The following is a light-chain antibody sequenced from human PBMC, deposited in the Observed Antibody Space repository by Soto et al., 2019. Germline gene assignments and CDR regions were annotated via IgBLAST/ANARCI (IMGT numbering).Light chain of an antibody. CDR1: NSDVGSYNL. V-gene: IGLV2-23*02. J-gene: IGLJ1*01. CDR3: CSYAGSSTQSYV. CDR2: EVS. Sequence: QSALTQPASVSGSPGQSITISCTGTNSDVGSYNLVSWYQQHPGKAPKVIIYEVSERPSGVSDRFSGSKSGNTASLMISGLQADDEADYYCCSYAGSSTQSYVFGSGTKLTVL.